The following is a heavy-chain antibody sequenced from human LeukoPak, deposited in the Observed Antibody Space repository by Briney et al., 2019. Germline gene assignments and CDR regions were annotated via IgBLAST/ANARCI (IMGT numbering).Heavy chain of an antibody. D-gene: IGHD4-17*01. J-gene: IGHJ4*02. Sequence: GGSLRLSCAASGFTFSSYAMSWVRQAPGKGLEWVSAISGSGGSTYYADSAKGRFTISRDNSKNTLYLQMNSLRAEDTAVYYCAKDLDYGDYASGYWGQGTLVTVSS. CDR3: AKDLDYGDYASGY. CDR2: ISGSGGST. CDR1: GFTFSSYA. V-gene: IGHV3-23*01.